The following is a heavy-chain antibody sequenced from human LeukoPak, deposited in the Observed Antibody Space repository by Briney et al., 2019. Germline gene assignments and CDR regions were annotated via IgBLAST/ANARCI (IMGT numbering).Heavy chain of an antibody. J-gene: IGHJ5*02. Sequence: PGGSLRLSCAASGFIFSNYGMHWVRQAPGKGLEWVAFIRYDESNKFYADSVKGRFTICRDNAKNIMFLQMNSLRAQDTAVYYCATMQWLEGVDWFDPWGQGTLVTVSS. V-gene: IGHV3-30*02. CDR3: ATMQWLEGVDWFDP. CDR1: GFIFSNYG. CDR2: IRYDESNK. D-gene: IGHD6-19*01.